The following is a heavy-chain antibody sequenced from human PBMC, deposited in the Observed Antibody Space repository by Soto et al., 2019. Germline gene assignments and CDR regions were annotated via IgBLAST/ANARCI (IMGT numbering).Heavy chain of an antibody. CDR1: GGTFSSYA. CDR3: AISDGLPQYAFDI. CDR2: IIPIFGTA. Sequence: QVQLVQSGVEVKKPGSSVKVSCKASGGTFSSYAISWVRQAPGQGLEWMGGIIPIFGTANYAQKFQGRVTITADDSTSTAYMALSSLRAEDTAVYSLAISDGLPQYAFDICGQGTMVTVSS. V-gene: IGHV1-69*01. J-gene: IGHJ3*02. D-gene: IGHD4-17*01.